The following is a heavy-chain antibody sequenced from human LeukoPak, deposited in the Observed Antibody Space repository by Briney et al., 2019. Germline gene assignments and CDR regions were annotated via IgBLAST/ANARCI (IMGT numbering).Heavy chain of an antibody. D-gene: IGHD2-2*01. CDR2: LQPKSGGT. CDR3: ARGYEGYDY. V-gene: IGHV1-2*02. J-gene: IGHJ4*02. CDR1: GYTFSVYY. Sequence: ASVKVSCKASGYTFSVYYMHWVRQAPGEGLEWMGWLQPKSGGTNYAQNFQGRVTTTWDTSSSTAYMELKRLRSDDTAVYYCARGYEGYDYWGQGTLVTVSS.